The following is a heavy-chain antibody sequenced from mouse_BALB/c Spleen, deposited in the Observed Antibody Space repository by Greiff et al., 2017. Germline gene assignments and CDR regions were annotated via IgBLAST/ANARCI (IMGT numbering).Heavy chain of an antibody. CDR2: IWAGGST. D-gene: IGHD2-1*01. V-gene: IGHV2-9*02. CDR1: GFSLTSYG. Sequence: VQRVESGPGLVAPSQSLSITCTVSGFSLTSYGVHWVRQPPGKGLEWLGVIWAGGSTNYNSALMSRLSISKDNSKSQVFLKMNSLQTDDTAMYYCARAYGNYPAWFAYWGQGTLVTVSA. CDR3: ARAYGNYPAWFAY. J-gene: IGHJ3*01.